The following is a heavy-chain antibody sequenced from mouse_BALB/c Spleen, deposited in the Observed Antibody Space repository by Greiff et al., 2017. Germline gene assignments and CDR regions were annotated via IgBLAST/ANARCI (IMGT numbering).Heavy chain of an antibody. D-gene: IGHD2-2*01. V-gene: IGHV5-4*02. CDR3: ARRGGYDDAMDY. Sequence: EVMLVESGGGLVKPGGSLKLSCAASGFTFSDYYMYWVRQTPEKRLEWVATISDGGSYTYYPDSVKGRFTISRDNAKNNLYLQMSSLKSEDTAMYYCARRGGYDDAMDYWGQGTSVTVSS. J-gene: IGHJ4*01. CDR1: GFTFSDYY. CDR2: ISDGGSYT.